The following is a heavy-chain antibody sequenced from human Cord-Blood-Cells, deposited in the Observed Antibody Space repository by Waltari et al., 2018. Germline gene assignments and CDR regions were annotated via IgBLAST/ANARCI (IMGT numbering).Heavy chain of an antibody. D-gene: IGHD6-19*01. V-gene: IGHV4-34*01. CDR3: ARGGGSSGEGNWFDP. CDR2: INHSGST. J-gene: IGHJ5*02. CDR1: GGSFSGYY. Sequence: QVQLQQWGAGLLKPSETLSLTCAVYGGSFSGYYWSWIRQPPGKGLEWIGAINHSGSTNYNPSLKSRVTISVDTSKNQFSLKLSSVTAADTAVYYCARGGGSSGEGNWFDPWGQGTLVTVSS.